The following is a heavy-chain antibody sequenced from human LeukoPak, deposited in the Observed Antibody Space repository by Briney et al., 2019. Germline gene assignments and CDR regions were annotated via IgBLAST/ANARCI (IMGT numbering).Heavy chain of an antibody. CDR1: GGSFSGYY. D-gene: IGHD6-19*01. CDR2: IYYSGST. CDR3: ARVAVAGTPYYYYYMDV. J-gene: IGHJ6*03. Sequence: SETLSLTCAVYGGSFSGYYWSWIRQPPGKGLEWIGSIYYSGSTYYNPSLKSRVTISVDTSKNQFSLKLSSVTAADTAVYYCARVAVAGTPYYYYYMDVWGKGTTVTVSS. V-gene: IGHV4-34*01.